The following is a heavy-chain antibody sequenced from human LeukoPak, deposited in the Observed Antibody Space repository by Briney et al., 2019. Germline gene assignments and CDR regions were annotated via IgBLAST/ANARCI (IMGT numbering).Heavy chain of an antibody. J-gene: IGHJ4*02. Sequence: SQTLSLTCGISGDSVSSNSVAWTWIRQSPSRGLEWLGRTYYRSKWYNDYAVSVKSRITINADTSKNQFSLQLNSVTPEDMAVYYCARAVAGRLDYWGQGTLVTVSS. CDR1: GDSVSSNSVA. D-gene: IGHD6-19*01. CDR3: ARAVAGRLDY. CDR2: TYYRSKWYN. V-gene: IGHV6-1*01.